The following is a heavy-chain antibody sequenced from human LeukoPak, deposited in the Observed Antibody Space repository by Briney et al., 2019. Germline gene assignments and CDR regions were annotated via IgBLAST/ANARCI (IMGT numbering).Heavy chain of an antibody. CDR1: GFTFRNYA. V-gene: IGHV3-64*01. D-gene: IGHD3-10*01. J-gene: IGHJ6*03. CDR3: AKDDYGSGSLMDV. Sequence: GGSLRLSCAASGFTFRNYAMHWVRQAPGKGLEYVSAISSNGGITYYANSVKGRFTISRDNSKNTLYLQMNSLRAEDTAVYYCAKDDYGSGSLMDVWGKGTTVTVSS. CDR2: ISSNGGIT.